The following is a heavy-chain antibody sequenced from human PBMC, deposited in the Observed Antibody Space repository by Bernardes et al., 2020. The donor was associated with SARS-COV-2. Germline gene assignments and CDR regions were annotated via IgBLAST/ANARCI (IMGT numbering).Heavy chain of an antibody. Sequence: SETLSLTCAVYGGSLSSHYWNWIRQSPGKGLEWIGEINHAGNTNYNPSLKSRVTISVDTSKNQFSLKLSSVTAADTAVYYCARGSPSYRGYDSPWGLGTLVTVSS. CDR3: ARGSPSYRGYDSP. CDR1: GGSLSSHY. D-gene: IGHD5-12*01. CDR2: INHAGNT. V-gene: IGHV4-34*01. J-gene: IGHJ5*02.